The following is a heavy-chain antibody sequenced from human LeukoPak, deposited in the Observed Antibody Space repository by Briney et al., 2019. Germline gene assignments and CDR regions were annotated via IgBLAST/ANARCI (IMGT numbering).Heavy chain of an antibody. V-gene: IGHV4-59*01. Sequence: SETLSLTCTVSGGSISTYYWSWIRQPPGKGLEWIGYIYYSGNTNFNPSLTSRVTMSVDTSKNQFSLRLSSVTAADTAVYYCAGGRSSSWYSFLDYWGQGTLVTVSS. J-gene: IGHJ4*02. CDR2: IYYSGNT. D-gene: IGHD6-13*01. CDR1: GGSISTYY. CDR3: AGGRSSSWYSFLDY.